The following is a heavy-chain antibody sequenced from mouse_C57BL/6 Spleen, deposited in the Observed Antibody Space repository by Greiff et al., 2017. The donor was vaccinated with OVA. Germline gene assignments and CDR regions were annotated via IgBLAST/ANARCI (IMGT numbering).Heavy chain of an antibody. CDR2: ISSGSSTI. D-gene: IGHD1-1*01. CDR3: ARNYYGSSSWFAY. J-gene: IGHJ3*01. CDR1: GFTFSDYG. Sequence: VQRVESGGGLVKPGGSLKLSCAASGFTFSDYGMHWVRQAPEKGLEWVAYISSGSSTIYYADTVKGRFTISRDNAKNTLFLQMTSLRSEETAMYYSARNYYGSSSWFAYWGKGTLVTVSA. V-gene: IGHV5-17*01.